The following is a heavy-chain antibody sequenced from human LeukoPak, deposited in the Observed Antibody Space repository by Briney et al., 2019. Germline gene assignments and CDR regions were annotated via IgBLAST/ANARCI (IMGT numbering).Heavy chain of an antibody. CDR1: GFTVSSNY. D-gene: IGHD3-22*01. J-gene: IGHJ4*02. CDR2: IYSGGST. CDR3: ARSSGRYDSSGYSDY. V-gene: IGHV3-53*01. Sequence: PGGSLRLSCAASGFTVSSNYMSWVRQAPGKGLEWVSVIYSGGSTYYADSVEGRFTISRDNSKNTLYLQMNSLRAEDTAVYYCARSSGRYDSSGYSDYWGQGTLVTVSS.